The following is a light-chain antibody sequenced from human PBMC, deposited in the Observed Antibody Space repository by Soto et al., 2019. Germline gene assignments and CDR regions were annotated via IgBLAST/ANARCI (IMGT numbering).Light chain of an antibody. CDR2: DVS. CDR3: SSYTTSSTYV. Sequence: QSALTQPASVSGSPGQSITISCTGTSSDVGSYNYVSWYQQRPGKAPKVMIYDVSNRPSGVSYRFSGSKSGNTASLTISGLQAEDEADYYCSSYTTSSTYVFGTGTKVTVL. CDR1: SSDVGSYNY. V-gene: IGLV2-14*01. J-gene: IGLJ1*01.